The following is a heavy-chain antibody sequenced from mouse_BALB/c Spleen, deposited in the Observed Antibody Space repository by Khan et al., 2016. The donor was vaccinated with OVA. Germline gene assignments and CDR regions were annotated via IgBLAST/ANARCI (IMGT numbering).Heavy chain of an antibody. Sequence: EVELVESGGDLVKPGGSLKLSCAASGFTFSTYGMSWVRQTPDKRLEWVATVSTGGGYTYYPDRVKGRFTISRDNAKNTLYLQLSGLKSEDTAMFYCTRLGYYYGSEGFAYWGQGTLVTVSA. V-gene: IGHV5-6*01. CDR2: VSTGGGYT. D-gene: IGHD1-1*01. CDR3: TRLGYYYGSEGFAY. CDR1: GFTFSTYG. J-gene: IGHJ3*01.